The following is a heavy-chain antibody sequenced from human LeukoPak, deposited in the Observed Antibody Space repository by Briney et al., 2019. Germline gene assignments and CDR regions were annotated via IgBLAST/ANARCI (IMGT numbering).Heavy chain of an antibody. CDR3: ARSPMRVARRGNWFDP. CDR1: GYTFTSYD. J-gene: IGHJ5*02. CDR2: MNPNSGNT. D-gene: IGHD2-15*01. V-gene: IGHV1-8*01. Sequence: ASVKVSCKASGYTFTSYDINWVRQATGQGLEWMGWMNPNSGNTGYAQKFQGRVTMTRNTSISTAYMELSSLRSEDTAVYYCARSPMRVARRGNWFDPWGQGTLVTVSS.